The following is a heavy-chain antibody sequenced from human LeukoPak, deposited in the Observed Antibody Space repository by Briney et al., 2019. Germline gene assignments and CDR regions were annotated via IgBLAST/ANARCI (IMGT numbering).Heavy chain of an antibody. D-gene: IGHD2-21*02. CDR3: ARINTAIFSSSDY. V-gene: IGHV3-7*05. Sequence: GGSLRLSCAASGFTFSNCWMTWVCQAPGRGLEWVANIREDGGEKYYVDSVKGRFTISRDNAKNSLYLQMNSLRAEDTAVYYCARINTAIFSSSDYWGQGTLVTVSS. CDR1: GFTFSNCW. J-gene: IGHJ4*02. CDR2: IREDGGEK.